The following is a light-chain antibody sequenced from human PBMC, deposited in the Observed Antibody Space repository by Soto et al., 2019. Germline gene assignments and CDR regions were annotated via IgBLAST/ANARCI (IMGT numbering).Light chain of an antibody. CDR1: SSNIGSKV. CDR3: ATWDDTLDGVV. J-gene: IGLJ2*01. Sequence: QSVLTQPPSASGTPGQRVTISCSGSSSNIGSKVANWYQQVSGTAPKLLIYSTNQRPSGVPDRFSGSKSGTSASLAISGLQSEDEADYYCATWDDTLDGVVFGGGTKLTVL. V-gene: IGLV1-44*01. CDR2: STN.